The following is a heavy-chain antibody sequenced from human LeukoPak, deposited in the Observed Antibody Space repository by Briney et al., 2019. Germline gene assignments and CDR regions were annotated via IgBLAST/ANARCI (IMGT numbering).Heavy chain of an antibody. V-gene: IGHV4-30-4*01. Sequence: PSETLSLTCTVSGASISSGDYHWNWIRQPPGKGLEWIGFLHDSGSTYYNPSLKSRVSISRDMSKNQLSLVLSSVTAADTAVYYCARGFGAGNYYYGWFDPWGQGTLVSVSS. D-gene: IGHD3-10*01. CDR3: ARGFGAGNYYYGWFDP. CDR2: LHDSGST. J-gene: IGHJ5*02. CDR1: GASISSGDYH.